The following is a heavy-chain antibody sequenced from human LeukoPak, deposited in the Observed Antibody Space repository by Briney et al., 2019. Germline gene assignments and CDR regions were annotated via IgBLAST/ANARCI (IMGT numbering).Heavy chain of an antibody. CDR3: ARAVLYYYYGMDV. CDR1: GFTFSSYE. Sequence: PWGSLRPSCAASGFTFSSYEMNWVRQAPGKGLEWVSYISSSSGTIYYAHSVKGRFTISRDNSKNSVYLQMNSLRAEDTAVYYCARAVLYYYYGMDVWGQGTTVTVSS. CDR2: ISSSSGTI. J-gene: IGHJ6*02. V-gene: IGHV3-48*03.